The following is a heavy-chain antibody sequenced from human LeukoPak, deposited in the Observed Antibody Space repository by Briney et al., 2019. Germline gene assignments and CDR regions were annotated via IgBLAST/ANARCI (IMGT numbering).Heavy chain of an antibody. V-gene: IGHV4-34*01. CDR2: IDHSGNT. CDR3: ARDAITMVRGVVDP. Sequence: SETLALTCTVYGGSFSDFYWSWIRQPPGKGLEWIGEIDHSGNTTYNPSLKSRVTISVDTSKNQFSLKMSSVTAADTAVYYCARDAITMVRGVVDPWGQGTLVTVSS. J-gene: IGHJ5*02. D-gene: IGHD3-10*01. CDR1: GGSFSDFY.